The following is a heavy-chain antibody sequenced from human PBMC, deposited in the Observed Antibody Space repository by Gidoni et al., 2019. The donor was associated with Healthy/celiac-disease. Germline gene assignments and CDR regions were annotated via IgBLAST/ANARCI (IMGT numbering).Heavy chain of an antibody. Sequence: EVQLVESGGGLVQPGGSLRLSCAASGSTVSSNYMSWVRQAPGKGLEWVSVIYSGGSTYYADSVKGRFTISRDNSKNTLYLQMNSLRAEDTAVYYCARGPHFWSGYYGMDVWGQGTTVTVSS. CDR3: ARGPHFWSGYYGMDV. D-gene: IGHD3-3*02. CDR2: IYSGGST. J-gene: IGHJ6*02. CDR1: GSTVSSNY. V-gene: IGHV3-66*01.